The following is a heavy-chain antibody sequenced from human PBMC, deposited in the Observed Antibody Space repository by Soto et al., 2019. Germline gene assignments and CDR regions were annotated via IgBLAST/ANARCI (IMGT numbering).Heavy chain of an antibody. Sequence: QVQLVQSGAELKKPGSSVNVSCAASGGTFKTYTINWVRQAPGQGLEWIGQIIPMYDSANYAQRFQGRVTISADKCTNIAYMELSGLSSEDTALYYCATWRTYSGSYCFDYWGQGTLGSVSS. V-gene: IGHV1-69*06. CDR1: GGTFKTYT. CDR2: IIPMYDSA. CDR3: ATWRTYSGSYCFDY. D-gene: IGHD1-26*01. J-gene: IGHJ4*02.